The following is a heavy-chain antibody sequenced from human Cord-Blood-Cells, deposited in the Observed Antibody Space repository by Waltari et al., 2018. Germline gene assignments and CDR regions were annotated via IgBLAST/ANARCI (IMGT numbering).Heavy chain of an antibody. CDR3: ARQYSGSSHDAFDI. V-gene: IGHV4-39*01. Sequence: WIRQPPGKGLEWIGSIYYSGSTYYNPSLKSRVTISVDTSKNQFSLKLSSVTAADTAVYYCARQYSGSSHDAFDIWGQGTMVTVSS. CDR2: IYYSGST. D-gene: IGHD1-26*01. J-gene: IGHJ3*02.